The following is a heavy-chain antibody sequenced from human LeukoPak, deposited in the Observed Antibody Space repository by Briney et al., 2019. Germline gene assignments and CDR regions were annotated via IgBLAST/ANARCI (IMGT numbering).Heavy chain of an antibody. CDR3: ARQRIAVNYFDY. J-gene: IGHJ4*02. CDR2: IYYSGST. Sequence: PSETLSLTCTVSGGSISSSSYYWGWIRQPPGKGLEWIGSIYYSGSTYYNPSLKSRVTISVDTSKNQFSLKLSSVTAADTAVYYCARQRIAVNYFDYWGQGTLVTVPS. D-gene: IGHD6-19*01. CDR1: GGSISSSSYY. V-gene: IGHV4-39*01.